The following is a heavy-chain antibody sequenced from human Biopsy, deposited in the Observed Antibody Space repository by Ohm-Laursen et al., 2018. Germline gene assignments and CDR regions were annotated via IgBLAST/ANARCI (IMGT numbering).Heavy chain of an antibody. CDR1: GGSIGSGGSY. CDR3: ARGDYFDSNGYFWFDP. J-gene: IGHJ5*02. Sequence: TLSLTCSVSGGSIGSGGSYWSWIRQRPGKGLEWIGYILNSANTYYNPSLKNLITISGDTSKNQFSLKLNSVTAADTAVYYCARGDYFDSNGYFWFDPWGQGTLVTVSS. CDR2: ILNSANT. V-gene: IGHV4-31*01. D-gene: IGHD3-22*01.